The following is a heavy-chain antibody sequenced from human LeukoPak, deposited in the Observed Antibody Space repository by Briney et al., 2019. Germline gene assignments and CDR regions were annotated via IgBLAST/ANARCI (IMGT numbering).Heavy chain of an antibody. V-gene: IGHV4-61*05. J-gene: IGHJ3*02. D-gene: IGHD3-22*01. CDR1: GGSISSSSYY. CDR3: ASLYYYDSSGYHDAFDI. CDR2: IYYSGST. Sequence: SETLSLTCTVSGGSISSSSYYWGWIRQPPGKGLEWIGYIYYSGSTNYNPSLKSRVTISVDTSKNQFSLKLSSVTAADTAVYYCASLYYYDSSGYHDAFDIWGQGTMATVSS.